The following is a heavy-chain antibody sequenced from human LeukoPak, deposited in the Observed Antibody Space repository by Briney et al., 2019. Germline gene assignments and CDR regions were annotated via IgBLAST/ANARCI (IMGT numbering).Heavy chain of an antibody. V-gene: IGHV4-34*01. CDR3: ARRPGIAVARLWFDP. CDR2: INHSGST. J-gene: IGHJ5*02. D-gene: IGHD6-19*01. CDR1: GGSFSGYY. Sequence: SETLSLTCAVYGGSFSGYYWSWIRQPPGKGLEWIGEINHSGSTTYNPSLKSRVTISVDTSKNQFSLKLSSVTAADTAVYYCARRPGIAVARLWFDPWGQGTLVTVSS.